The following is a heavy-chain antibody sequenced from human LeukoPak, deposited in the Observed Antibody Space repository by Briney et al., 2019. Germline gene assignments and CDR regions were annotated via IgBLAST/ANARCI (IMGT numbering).Heavy chain of an antibody. V-gene: IGHV4-34*01. D-gene: IGHD4-17*01. CDR3: ARVTTVTKWWFDP. CDR2: INHSGST. Sequence: SETLSLTCAVYGGSFSGYYWSWIRQPPGKGLEWIGEINHSGSTNYNPSLKSRVTISVDTSKNQFSLKLSSVTAADTAVYYCARVTTVTKWWFDPWGQGTLVTVSS. CDR1: GGSFSGYY. J-gene: IGHJ5*02.